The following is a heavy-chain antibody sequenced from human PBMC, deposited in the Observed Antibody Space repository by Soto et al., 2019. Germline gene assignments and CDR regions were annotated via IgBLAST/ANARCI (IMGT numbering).Heavy chain of an antibody. CDR1: GFTFSSYA. V-gene: IGHV3-30-3*01. D-gene: IGHD6-13*01. Sequence: GGSLRLSCAASGFTFSSYAMHWVRQAPGKGLEWVAVISYDGSNKYYADSVKGRFTISRDNSKNTLYLQMNSLRAEDTAVYYCARDQEGAAGPTYYYYYGMDVWGQGTTVTVSS. CDR2: ISYDGSNK. J-gene: IGHJ6*02. CDR3: ARDQEGAAGPTYYYYYGMDV.